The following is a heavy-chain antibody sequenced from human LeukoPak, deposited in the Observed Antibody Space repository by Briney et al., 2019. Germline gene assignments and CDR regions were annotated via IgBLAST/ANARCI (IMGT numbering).Heavy chain of an antibody. D-gene: IGHD3-16*02. V-gene: IGHV4-39*01. CDR1: GGSISSTSYY. J-gene: IGHJ4*02. Sequence: SETLSLPCTVSGGSISSTSYYWGWSRQPPGKGLEWIGSIYYSGSAYYNPSLRSPVAMSVDTSKNQFSLKLSSVTAADTAVYYCARRDDVWGSYRSPFDYWGQGTLVTVSS. CDR3: ARRDDVWGSYRSPFDY. CDR2: IYYSGSA.